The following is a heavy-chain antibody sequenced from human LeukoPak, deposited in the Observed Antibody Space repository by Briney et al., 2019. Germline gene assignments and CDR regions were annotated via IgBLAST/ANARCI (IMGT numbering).Heavy chain of an antibody. V-gene: IGHV1-2*02. Sequence: ASVKVSCKASGYTFTGYYMHWVRQAPGQGLEWMGWINPNSGGTSYAQKFHGRVTMTRDTSTSTVYMELSSLRSGDTAVYYCARPPYGANSLYYFDYWGQGTLVTVSS. D-gene: IGHD4-23*01. CDR2: INPNSGGT. J-gene: IGHJ4*02. CDR3: ARPPYGANSLYYFDY. CDR1: GYTFTGYY.